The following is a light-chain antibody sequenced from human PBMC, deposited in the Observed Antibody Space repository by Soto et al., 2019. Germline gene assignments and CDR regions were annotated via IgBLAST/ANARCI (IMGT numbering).Light chain of an antibody. J-gene: IGKJ1*01. CDR3: MQATHWPWT. V-gene: IGKV2-30*01. CDR2: KVS. Sequence: DVVMTQSPLSLPVTLGQPASISCRSSQSLVSSNGNTFLIWFQQRPGQSPRRLIDKVSNRDSAVPDRFTGSGSGTDFSLEISRVEAEEVGVYYCMQATHWPWTFGHGTKVELK. CDR1: QSLVSSNGNTF.